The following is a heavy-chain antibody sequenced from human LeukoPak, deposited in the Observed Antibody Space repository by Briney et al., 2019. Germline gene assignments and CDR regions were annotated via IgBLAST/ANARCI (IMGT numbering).Heavy chain of an antibody. CDR1: GFTFSSCW. Sequence: GGSLRLSCAASGFTFSSCWMSWVRQAPGKGLEWVASIKQDGSEKYYVDSVKGRFTISRDNAKNSLYLQMYSLRAEDTAVYYCARDQYCSGGSCYSYYWGQGTLVTVSS. D-gene: IGHD2-15*01. CDR3: ARDQYCSGGSCYSYY. CDR2: IKQDGSEK. J-gene: IGHJ4*02. V-gene: IGHV3-7*01.